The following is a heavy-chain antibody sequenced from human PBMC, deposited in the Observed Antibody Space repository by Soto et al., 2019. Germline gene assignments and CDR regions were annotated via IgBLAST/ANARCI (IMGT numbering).Heavy chain of an antibody. CDR1: GGSISSGGYY. V-gene: IGHV4-31*02. CDR3: ARVRASVAARPGDFDY. J-gene: IGHJ4*02. Sequence: SETLSLTCTVSGGSISSGGYYWSWIRQHPGKGLEWIGYIYYSGSTYYNPSLKSRVTISVDTSKNQFSLKLSSVTAADTAVYYCARVRASVAARPGDFDYWGQGTLVTVSS. CDR2: IYYSGST. D-gene: IGHD6-6*01.